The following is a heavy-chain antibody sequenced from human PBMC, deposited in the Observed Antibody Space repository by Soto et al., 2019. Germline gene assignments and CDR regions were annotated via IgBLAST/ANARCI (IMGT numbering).Heavy chain of an antibody. CDR3: ARWGLYSGYDLMSFDI. CDR2: IWYDGSNK. J-gene: IGHJ3*02. V-gene: IGHV3-33*01. CDR1: GFTFSSYG. Sequence: GGSLRLSCAASGFTFSSYGMHWVRQAPGKGLEWVAVIWYDGSNKYYADSVKGRFTISRDNSKNTLYLQMNSLRAEDTAVYYCARWGLYSGYDLMSFDIWGQGTMVTVSS. D-gene: IGHD5-12*01.